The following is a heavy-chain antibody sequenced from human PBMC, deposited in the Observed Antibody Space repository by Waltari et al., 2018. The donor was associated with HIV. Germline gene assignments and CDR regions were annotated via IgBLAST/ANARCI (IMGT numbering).Heavy chain of an antibody. J-gene: IGHJ3*02. Sequence: EVQLVESGGGLVKPGVSLRLSCAASGFTFSYYTMNWVRQAPGSALVWGSSITTNSIYIYYADSVKGRFTISRDNAKTSLYLQMNRLRAEDTGVYYCARDKAAPGYSPHAFDIWGQGTMVTVSS. CDR3: ARDKAAPGYSPHAFDI. V-gene: IGHV3-21*01. CDR2: ITTNSIYI. D-gene: IGHD2-15*01. CDR1: GFTFSYYT.